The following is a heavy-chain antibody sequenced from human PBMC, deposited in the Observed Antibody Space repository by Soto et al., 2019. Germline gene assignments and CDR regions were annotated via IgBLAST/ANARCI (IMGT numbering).Heavy chain of an antibody. CDR3: ARGLPWGYDILTGYLEELYYFAY. D-gene: IGHD3-9*01. Sequence: SETLSLTCTVSGGSISSYYWSWIRQPPGKGLEWIGYIYYSGSTNYNPSLKSRVTISVDTSKNQFSLKLSSVTAADTAVYYCARGLPWGYDILTGYLEELYYFAYWGQGTRDPVSS. CDR1: GGSISSYY. V-gene: IGHV4-59*08. J-gene: IGHJ4*02. CDR2: IYYSGST.